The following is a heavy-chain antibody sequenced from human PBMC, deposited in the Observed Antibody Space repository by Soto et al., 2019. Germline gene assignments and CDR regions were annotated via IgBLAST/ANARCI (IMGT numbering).Heavy chain of an antibody. CDR1: GFTFSEYA. Sequence: EVQLLESGGGLVQPGGSLRLSCAASGFTFSEYAMTWVRQAPGKGLEWVSSISGSGGRTSYADSVKGRFTISRDNSNNTLYLQLSSLRAGDAALYYCARARFAESDPRDYWGQGALVTVSS. CDR3: ARARFAESDPRDY. V-gene: IGHV3-23*01. J-gene: IGHJ4*02. CDR2: ISGSGGRT.